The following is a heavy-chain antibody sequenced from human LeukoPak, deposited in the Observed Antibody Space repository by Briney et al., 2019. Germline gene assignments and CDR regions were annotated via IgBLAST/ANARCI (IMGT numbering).Heavy chain of an antibody. D-gene: IGHD4-17*01. V-gene: IGHV3-23*01. CDR1: GFTFSSYA. CDR2: ISGSGGST. Sequence: PGGTLRLSCAASGFTFSSYAMSWVRQAPGKGLEWVSAISGSGGSTYYADSVKGRFTISRDNSKNTLYLQMNSLRAEDTAVYYCAKDLNQLTTVTDAFDIWGQGTMVTVSS. CDR3: AKDLNQLTTVTDAFDI. J-gene: IGHJ3*02.